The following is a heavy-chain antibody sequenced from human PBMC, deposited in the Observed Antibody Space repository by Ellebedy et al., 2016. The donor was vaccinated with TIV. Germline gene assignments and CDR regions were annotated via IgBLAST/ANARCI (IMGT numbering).Heavy chain of an antibody. CDR2: IRENGRDK. J-gene: IGHJ4*02. CDR3: ARGEVSYFYGSGGFDY. V-gene: IGHV3-7*03. Sequence: PGGSLRLSCAASGFTFNTYWMNWVRQAPGQGLEWVANIRENGRDKYYADSVKGRFTISRDNAKNSLYLQMSSLRVEDTAVYYCARGEVSYFYGSGGFDYWGQGALVTVSS. D-gene: IGHD3-10*01. CDR1: GFTFNTYW.